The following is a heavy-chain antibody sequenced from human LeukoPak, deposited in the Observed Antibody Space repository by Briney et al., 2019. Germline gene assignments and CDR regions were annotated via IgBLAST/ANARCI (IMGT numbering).Heavy chain of an antibody. CDR3: AKDTRDILTGYYNTALDY. Sequence: GGSLRLSCAASGFTFSSYEMNWVRQAPGKGLEWVSYISSSGSTIYYADSVKGRFTISRDNAKNSLYLQMNSLRAEDTALYYCAKDTRDILTGYYNTALDYWGQGTLVTVSS. CDR2: ISSSGSTI. V-gene: IGHV3-48*03. CDR1: GFTFSSYE. D-gene: IGHD3-9*01. J-gene: IGHJ4*02.